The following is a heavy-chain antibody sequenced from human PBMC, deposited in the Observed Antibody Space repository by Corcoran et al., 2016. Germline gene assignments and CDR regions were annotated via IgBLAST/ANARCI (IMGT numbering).Heavy chain of an antibody. D-gene: IGHD3-22*01. CDR3: ARGLRYYDSSGGYYFDY. CDR2: INHSGST. V-gene: IGHV4-34*01. Sequence: QVQLQQWGAGLLKPSETLSLTCAVYGGSFSGYYWSWIRQPPGKGLEWIGEINHSGSTNYNPSLKSRVTISVDTSKNQFSLKLSSVTAADTAVYYCARGLRYYDSSGGYYFDYWGQGTLVTVSS. CDR1: GGSFSGYY. J-gene: IGHJ4*02.